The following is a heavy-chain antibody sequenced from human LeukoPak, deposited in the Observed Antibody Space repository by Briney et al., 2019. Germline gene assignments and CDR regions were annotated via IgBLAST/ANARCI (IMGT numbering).Heavy chain of an antibody. D-gene: IGHD3-22*01. V-gene: IGHV1-18*01. CDR2: ISAYNGNT. J-gene: IGHJ4*02. CDR1: GYTFTSYG. CDR3: ARDQTYHYESSGYYYIDY. Sequence: GASVKVSCKASGYTFTSYGISWARQAPGQGLEWMGWISAYNGNTNYAQKVQGRVTMTTETSTSTAHMELRSLRSDDTAVYYCARDQTYHYESSGYYYIDYWGQGTLVTVSS.